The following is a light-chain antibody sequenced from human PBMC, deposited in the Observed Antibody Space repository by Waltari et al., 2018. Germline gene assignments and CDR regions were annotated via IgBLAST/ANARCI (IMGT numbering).Light chain of an antibody. J-gene: IGKJ4*01. CDR1: QSISKW. Sequence: DIRMTQSPSTLSASAGDRVIISCLASQSISKWLAWYQQKPGKAPKLLIYEASTLQSGVPSRFSGTGSGTYFTLTISSLQPDDFATYYCQQYNSYSLLTFGGGTKVEIK. V-gene: IGKV1-5*03. CDR3: QQYNSYSLLT. CDR2: EAS.